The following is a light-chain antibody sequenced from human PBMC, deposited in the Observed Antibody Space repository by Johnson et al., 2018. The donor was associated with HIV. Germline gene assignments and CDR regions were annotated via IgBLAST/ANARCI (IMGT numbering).Light chain of an antibody. CDR3: GTWDCSLSAYF. V-gene: IGLV1-51*02. J-gene: IGLJ1*01. CDR1: SSNIGNNY. Sequence: QPVLTQPPSMSAAPGQRVTISCSGSSSNIGNNYVSWYQQLPGAAPRLLIYEDNKRPSGIPDRFSGSKSDTSATLGIHGLPTGDEADYYCGTWDCSLSAYFFGTGTEVTVL. CDR2: EDN.